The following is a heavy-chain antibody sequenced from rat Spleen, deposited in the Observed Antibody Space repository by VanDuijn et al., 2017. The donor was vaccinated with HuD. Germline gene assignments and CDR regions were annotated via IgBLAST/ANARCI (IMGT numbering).Heavy chain of an antibody. D-gene: IGHD1-11*01. Sequence: VQLVESGGGLVQPGSPLKLSCAASGFTFSSNWLNWIRQPPGKGLEWIATISSGGHTYYNSVLKSRLTISRDISKSQVFLKINSLQTDDTAMYYGARTTEGIGYFDYWGQGVMVTVSS. CDR3: ARTTEGIGYFDY. CDR1: GFTFSSNW. V-gene: IGHV2S12*01. J-gene: IGHJ2*01. CDR2: ISSGGHT.